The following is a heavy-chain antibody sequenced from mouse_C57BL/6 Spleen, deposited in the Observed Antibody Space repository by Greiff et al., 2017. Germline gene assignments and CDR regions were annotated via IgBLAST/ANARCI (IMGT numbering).Heavy chain of an antibody. CDR2: IDPANGNT. V-gene: IGHV14-3*01. D-gene: IGHD1-1*01. CDR1: GFNIKNTY. J-gene: IGHJ1*03. Sequence: EVNLVESVAELVRPGASVKLSCTASGFNIKNTYMHWVKQRPEQGLEWIGRIDPANGNTKYDPKFQGKATITADTSSNTAYLQLSSLTSEDTAIYYCARCPATYGTYFDVWGTGTTVTVSS. CDR3: ARCPATYGTYFDV.